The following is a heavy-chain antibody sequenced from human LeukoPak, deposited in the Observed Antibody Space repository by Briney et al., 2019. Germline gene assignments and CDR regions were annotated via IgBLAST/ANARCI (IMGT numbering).Heavy chain of an antibody. CDR1: GFTFSSYS. J-gene: IGHJ4*02. Sequence: GGSLRLSCAASGFTFSSYSMNWVRQAPGKGLEWVSSISSSSGYIYYADSVKGRFTISRDNAKNSLYLQMNSLTVEDTAVYYCARDGRWINYYDGSAPLWGQGTLVTVSS. V-gene: IGHV3-21*01. CDR2: ISSSSGYI. CDR3: ARDGRWINYYDGSAPL. D-gene: IGHD3-22*01.